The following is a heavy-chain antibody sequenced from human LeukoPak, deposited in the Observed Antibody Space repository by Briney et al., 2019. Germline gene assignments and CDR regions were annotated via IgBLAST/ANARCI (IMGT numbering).Heavy chain of an antibody. D-gene: IGHD3-10*01. CDR2: IYSGGTT. J-gene: IGHJ4*02. CDR3: ARKSDSLLVREGDC. CDR1: GFTLNRNY. Sequence: GGSLRLSCAASGFTLNRNYMIWVRHAPGKGLECVSVIYSGGTTWYADSVKGRFTISRDTNTLYLQMNGLRAEDTAVYYCARKSDSLLVREGDCWGQGALVTVSS. V-gene: IGHV3-66*01.